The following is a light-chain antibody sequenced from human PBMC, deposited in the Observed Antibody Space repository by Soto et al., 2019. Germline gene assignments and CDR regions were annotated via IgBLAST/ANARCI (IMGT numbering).Light chain of an antibody. CDR1: QSIGSW. J-gene: IGKJ1*01. Sequence: DIQMTQSPSTLSASVGDRVTITCRASQSIGSWLAWYQQKPGKAPKLLIYDASNLESGVPSRFSGSGSGTEFTLTISSLQPDDFATYYCQHYSGDRATFGQGTKVEI. V-gene: IGKV1-5*01. CDR3: QHYSGDRAT. CDR2: DAS.